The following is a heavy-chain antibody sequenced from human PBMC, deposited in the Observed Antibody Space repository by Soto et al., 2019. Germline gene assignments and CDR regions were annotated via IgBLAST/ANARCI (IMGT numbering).Heavy chain of an antibody. CDR1: GYTFTIYG. CDR2: ISTYDGNT. Sequence: ASVKVSCKASGYTFTIYGITWVRQAPGQGLEWMGWISTYDGNTNYAQNFQGRVSMARDTSTSTAYMELRSLRSDDTAVYYCARDRGRAGSGAICRFDHWGQGTLVTVSS. J-gene: IGHJ4*02. V-gene: IGHV1-18*01. CDR3: ARDRGRAGSGAICRFDH. D-gene: IGHD2-15*01.